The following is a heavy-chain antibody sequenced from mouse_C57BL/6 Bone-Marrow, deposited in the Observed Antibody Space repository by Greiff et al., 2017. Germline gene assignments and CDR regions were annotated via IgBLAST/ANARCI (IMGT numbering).Heavy chain of an antibody. D-gene: IGHD3-2*02. CDR3: ALRVFDY. CDR1: GYTFTSYW. CDR2: IDPSDSYT. V-gene: IGHV1-50*01. Sequence: QVQLQQPGAELVKPGASVKLSCKASGYTFTSYWMQWVKQRPGQGLEWIGEIDPSDSYTNYNQKFKGKATLTVDTSSSTADMQLSSLTSEDSSVYYCALRVFDYWGQGTTLTVSS. J-gene: IGHJ2*01.